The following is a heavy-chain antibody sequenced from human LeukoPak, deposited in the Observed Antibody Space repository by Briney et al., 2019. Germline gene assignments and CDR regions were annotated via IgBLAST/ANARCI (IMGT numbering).Heavy chain of an antibody. CDR3: ASQVRLERRYYYYSMDV. CDR1: GYSISSGYY. CDR2: IYHSGST. J-gene: IGHJ6*03. Sequence: PSESLSLTCAVSGYSISSGYYWGWIRQPPGKGLEGIGSIYHSGSTNYNPSLKSRVTISVDTSKNQFSLKLSSVTAADTAVYYCASQVRLERRYYYYSMDVWGKGTTVTVSS. V-gene: IGHV4-38-2*01. D-gene: IGHD1-1*01.